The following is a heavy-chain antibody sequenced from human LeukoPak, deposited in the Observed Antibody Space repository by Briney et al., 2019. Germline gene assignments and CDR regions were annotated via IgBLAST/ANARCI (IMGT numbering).Heavy chain of an antibody. Sequence: PGGSLRLSCAASGFTFSNYSMNWVRQAPGKGLEWVSYISSSSSTIYYADSVKGRFTISRDKAKNSLSLQMNSLRAEDTAVYYCARDGYYDSSGYIDYWGQGTLVTVSS. D-gene: IGHD3-22*01. CDR2: ISSSSSTI. J-gene: IGHJ4*02. V-gene: IGHV3-48*01. CDR3: ARDGYYDSSGYIDY. CDR1: GFTFSNYS.